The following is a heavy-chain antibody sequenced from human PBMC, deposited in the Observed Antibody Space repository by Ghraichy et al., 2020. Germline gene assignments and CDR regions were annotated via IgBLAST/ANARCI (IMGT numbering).Heavy chain of an antibody. CDR2: IYWDDDK. Sequence: SGPTLVKPTQTLTLTCTFSGFSLSTSGVGVGWIRQPPGKALEWLALIYWDDDKRYSPSLKSRLTITKDTSKNQVVLTMTNMDPVDTATYYCAHFIVATIGFPNWFDPWGQGTLVTVSS. CDR1: GFSLSTSGVG. D-gene: IGHD5-12*01. J-gene: IGHJ5*02. V-gene: IGHV2-5*02. CDR3: AHFIVATIGFPNWFDP.